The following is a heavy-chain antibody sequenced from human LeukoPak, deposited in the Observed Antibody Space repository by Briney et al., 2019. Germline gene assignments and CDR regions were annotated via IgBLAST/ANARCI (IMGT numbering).Heavy chain of an antibody. D-gene: IGHD2-15*01. V-gene: IGHV3-48*03. J-gene: IGHJ4*02. CDR1: GFTFSNYE. Sequence: GGSLRLSCEASGFTFSNYEMNWVRQAPGKGLEWISYISSSSGTTIYYADSVKGRFTISRDNAKNSLYLQMNSLRTEDTAVYYCARDSAYCSDNNCHHFDYWGQGTLVAVSS. CDR3: ARDSAYCSDNNCHHFDY. CDR2: ISSSSGTTI.